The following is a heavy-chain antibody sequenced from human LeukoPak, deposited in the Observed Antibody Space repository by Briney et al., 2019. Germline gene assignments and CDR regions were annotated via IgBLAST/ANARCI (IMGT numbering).Heavy chain of an antibody. CDR1: GYTFTGYY. Sequence: ASVKVSCKASGYTFTGYYMEWVRQAPGQGLEWMGWINPNSGGTNYAQKFQGRVTMTRDTSIRTAYMELSRLRSDDTAVYYCARVLFYSSGNKSNRVDYWGQGTLATVSS. D-gene: IGHD6-19*01. CDR2: INPNSGGT. V-gene: IGHV1-2*02. CDR3: ARVLFYSSGNKSNRVDY. J-gene: IGHJ4*02.